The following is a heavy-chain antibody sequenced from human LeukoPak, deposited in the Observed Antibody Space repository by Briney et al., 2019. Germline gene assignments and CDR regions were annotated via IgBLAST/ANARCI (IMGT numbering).Heavy chain of an antibody. Sequence: GGSLRLSCAASGFTFDDYGMSWVRQAPGKGLEWVSGINWNGGSTGYADSVKGRFTISRDSAKNSLYLQMNSLRAEDTALYYCARDSGGSGYYYNPLPFDYWGQGTLVTVSS. D-gene: IGHD3-22*01. CDR2: INWNGGST. V-gene: IGHV3-20*04. CDR3: ARDSGGSGYYYNPLPFDY. CDR1: GFTFDDYG. J-gene: IGHJ4*02.